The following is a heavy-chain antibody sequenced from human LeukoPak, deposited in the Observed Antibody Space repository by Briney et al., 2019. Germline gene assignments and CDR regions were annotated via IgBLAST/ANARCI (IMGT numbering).Heavy chain of an antibody. CDR3: ARSPDGGNSDY. D-gene: IGHD4-23*01. CDR2: IIPILGIA. CDR1: GGTFSSYA. V-gene: IGHV1-69*04. J-gene: IGHJ4*02. Sequence: WASVKVSCKASGGTFSSYAISWVRQAPGQGLEWMGRIIPILGIANYAQKFQGRVTITADKSTSTAYMELSSLRSEDAAVYYCARSPDGGNSDYWGQGTLVTVSS.